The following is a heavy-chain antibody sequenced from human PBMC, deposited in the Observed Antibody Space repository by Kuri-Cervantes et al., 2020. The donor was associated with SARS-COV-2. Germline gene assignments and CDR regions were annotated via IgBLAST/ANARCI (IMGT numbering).Heavy chain of an antibody. J-gene: IGHJ6*02. CDR3: AREDVVPATLRGYYYNNGMDV. CDR2: IKPDGSDK. D-gene: IGHD2-15*01. Sequence: GESLKISCAASGFTFTSYWMSWVRQAPGEGLEWVANIKPDGSDKYYVDSVKGRFTISRDNAKNSLYLQMNSLRPEDTAVYYCAREDVVPATLRGYYYNNGMDVWGQGTTVTVSS. V-gene: IGHV3-7*04. CDR1: GFTFTSYW.